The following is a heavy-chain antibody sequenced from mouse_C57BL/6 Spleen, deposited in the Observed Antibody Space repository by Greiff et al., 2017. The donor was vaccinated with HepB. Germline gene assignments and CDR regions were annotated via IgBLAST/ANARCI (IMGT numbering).Heavy chain of an antibody. Sequence: QVQLQQSGAELVRPGTSVKVSCKASGYAFTNYLIEWVKQRPGQGLEWIGVINPGSGGTNYNEKFKGKATLTADKSSSTAYMQLSSLTSEDSAVYFCARSTVVARDYWGQGTTLTVSS. D-gene: IGHD1-1*01. CDR2: INPGSGGT. CDR1: GYAFTNYL. V-gene: IGHV1-54*01. J-gene: IGHJ2*01. CDR3: ARSTVVARDY.